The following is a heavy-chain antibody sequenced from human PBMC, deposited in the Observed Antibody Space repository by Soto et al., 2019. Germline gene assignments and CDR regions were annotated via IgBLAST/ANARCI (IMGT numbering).Heavy chain of an antibody. J-gene: IGHJ4*02. CDR3: ARDRLYDSSGYYYLSVFD. Sequence: GGSVKVSCKASGGTFSSYAISWVRQAPGQGLEWMGGIIPIFGTANYAQKFQGRVTITADESTSTAYMELSSLRSEDTAVYYCARDRLYDSSGYYYLSVFDWGQGTLVTVSS. CDR1: GGTFSSYA. D-gene: IGHD3-22*01. CDR2: IIPIFGTA. V-gene: IGHV1-69*13.